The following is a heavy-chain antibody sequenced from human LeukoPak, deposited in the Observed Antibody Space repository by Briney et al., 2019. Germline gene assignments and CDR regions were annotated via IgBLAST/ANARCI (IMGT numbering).Heavy chain of an antibody. Sequence: GGSLRLSCAASGFAFDDYSMNWVRQAPGKGLEWVSFISSSSGYIFYADSMKGRFTISRDNAKNSLYLKMNSLRAEDTAIYYCTRDLRIAMIADAFDLWGQGTMVTVSS. CDR3: TRDLRIAMIADAFDL. D-gene: IGHD3-22*01. CDR2: ISSSSGYI. J-gene: IGHJ3*01. V-gene: IGHV3-21*01. CDR1: GFAFDDYS.